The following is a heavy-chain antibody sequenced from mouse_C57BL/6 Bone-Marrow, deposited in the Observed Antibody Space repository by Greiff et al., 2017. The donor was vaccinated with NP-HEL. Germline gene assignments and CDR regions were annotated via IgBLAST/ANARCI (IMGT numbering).Heavy chain of an antibody. J-gene: IGHJ1*03. CDR1: GYTFTSYW. V-gene: IGHV1-7*01. Sequence: QVQLKESGAELAKPGASVKLSCKASGYTFTSYWMHWVKQRPGQGLEWIGYINPSSGYTKYNQKFKDKATLTADKSSSTAYMQLSSLTYEDSSVYYCARKGNWDDWYFDVWGTGTTVTVSS. CDR2: INPSSGYT. D-gene: IGHD4-1*01. CDR3: ARKGNWDDWYFDV.